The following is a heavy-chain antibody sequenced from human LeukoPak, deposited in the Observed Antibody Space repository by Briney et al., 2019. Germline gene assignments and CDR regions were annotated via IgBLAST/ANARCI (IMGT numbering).Heavy chain of an antibody. V-gene: IGHV1-2*04. J-gene: IGHJ4*02. CDR3: ARDPGYDILTGSYYFDY. CDR1: GYTFTSYG. D-gene: IGHD3-9*01. Sequence: EASVKVSCKASGYTFTSYGISWVRQAPGQGLEWMGWINPNSGGTNYAQKFQGWVTMTRDTSISTAYMELSRLRSDDTAVYYCARDPGYDILTGSYYFDYWGQGTLVTVSS. CDR2: INPNSGGT.